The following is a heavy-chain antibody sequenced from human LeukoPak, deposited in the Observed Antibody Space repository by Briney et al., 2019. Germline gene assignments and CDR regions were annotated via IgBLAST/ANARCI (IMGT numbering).Heavy chain of an antibody. CDR3: ARGKRGYSNALDI. D-gene: IGHD2-15*01. CDR2: INHSGST. Sequence: SETLSLTCAVYGGSFSGYYWSWIRQPPGKGLEWIGEINHSGSTNYNPSLKSRVTISVDTSKNQFSLKLSSVTAADTAVYYCARGKRGYSNALDIWGQGTMVTVSS. J-gene: IGHJ3*02. V-gene: IGHV4-34*01. CDR1: GGSFSGYY.